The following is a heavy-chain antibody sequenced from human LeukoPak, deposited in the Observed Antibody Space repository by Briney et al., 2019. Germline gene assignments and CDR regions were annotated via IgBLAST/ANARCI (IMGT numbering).Heavy chain of an antibody. CDR3: ARDRSGSYDY. V-gene: IGHV3-66*01. CDR1: GFAVSSSY. D-gene: IGHD1-26*01. Sequence: GSLRLSCAASGFAVSSSYMAWVRQAPEMGLEWVSIIYSGGETFYADSVKGRFTISRDNSNNTVYLQLDSLRVKDTATYYCARDRSGSYDYWGQGTLVTVSS. CDR2: IYSGGET. J-gene: IGHJ4*02.